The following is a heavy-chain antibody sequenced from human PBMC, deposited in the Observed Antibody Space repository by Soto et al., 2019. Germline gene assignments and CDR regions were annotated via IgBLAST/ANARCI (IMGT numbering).Heavy chain of an antibody. D-gene: IGHD3-3*01. CDR2: ISSSGGST. V-gene: IGHV3-23*01. Sequence: GKGLEGDSAISSSGGSTYYAASVTGRLTTPRDHSKNTLYLQMNSLRVEDTAVYYCANFFFQAEDGLRGSVAVSAFLRNRSSDL. J-gene: IGHJ2*01. CDR3: ANFFFQAEDGLRGSVAVSAFLRNRSSDL.